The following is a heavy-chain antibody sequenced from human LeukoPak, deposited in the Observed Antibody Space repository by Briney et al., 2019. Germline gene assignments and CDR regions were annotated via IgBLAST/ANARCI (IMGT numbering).Heavy chain of an antibody. J-gene: IGHJ4*02. V-gene: IGHV4-59*01. CDR1: GGSISSYY. CDR3: AKTYYYDPFDF. D-gene: IGHD3-22*01. Sequence: SETLSLTCTVSGGSISSYYWSWIRQSPGEGLEWIGYIHYRGSTNYNPSLKSRVTISVDTSKNQFSLKLSSLTAADTAVYYCAKTYYYDPFDFWGQGTLVTVSS. CDR2: IHYRGST.